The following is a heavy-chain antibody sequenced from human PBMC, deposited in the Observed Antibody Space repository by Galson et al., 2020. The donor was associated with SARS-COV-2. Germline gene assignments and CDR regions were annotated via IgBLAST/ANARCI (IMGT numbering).Heavy chain of an antibody. J-gene: IGHJ6*02. CDR2: ISYDGRNK. CDR3: ARDYYDSSGYSTNGMDV. CDR1: GFTFSRYA. D-gene: IGHD3-22*01. Sequence: GESLKISCAASGFTFSRYALHWVRQAPGKGLEWVAVISYDGRNKHYADSVKGRFTISRDNSKNTLYLQMNSLRPEDTAVYSCARDYYDSSGYSTNGMDVWGQGTTVTVS. V-gene: IGHV3-30*04.